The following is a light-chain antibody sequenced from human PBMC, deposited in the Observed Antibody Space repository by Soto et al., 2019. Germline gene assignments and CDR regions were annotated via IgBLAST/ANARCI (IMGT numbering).Light chain of an antibody. J-gene: IGLJ1*01. CDR1: SSDVGGYNY. Sequence: QSALTQPASVSGSPGQSITISCTGTSSDVGGYNYVSWYQQHPGKAPKLMIYDVSNRPSGVSNRFSGSKSGNTASLTISGLQAEDEDDYYCSSYTSSSRGVFGTGTKLTVL. CDR2: DVS. V-gene: IGLV2-14*01. CDR3: SSYTSSSRGV.